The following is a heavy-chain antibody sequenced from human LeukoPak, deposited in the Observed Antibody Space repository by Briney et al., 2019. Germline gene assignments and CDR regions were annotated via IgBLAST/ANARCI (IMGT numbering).Heavy chain of an antibody. Sequence: SETLSLTCTVAGGSISSYYWGWIRQPPGKGLEWIGYIYYSGSTNYNPSLKSRVTISVDTSKNQFSLKLSSVTAADTAVYYCARARGVPLYYFDFWGQGTLVTVSS. V-gene: IGHV4-59*01. D-gene: IGHD3-10*01. CDR2: IYYSGST. J-gene: IGHJ4*02. CDR3: ARARGVPLYYFDF. CDR1: GGSISSYY.